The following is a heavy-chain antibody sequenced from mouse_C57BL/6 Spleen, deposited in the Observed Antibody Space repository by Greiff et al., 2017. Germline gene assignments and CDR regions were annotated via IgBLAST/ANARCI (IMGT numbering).Heavy chain of an antibody. Sequence: EVNVVESGGGLVKPGGSLKLSCAASGFTFSDYGMHWVRQAPEKGLEWVAYISSGSSTIDYAYTVKGRVTISRDNAKNTLVLQMTSLRSEDTAMYYCAGMHYDYDVRAMDYWGQGTSVTVAS. D-gene: IGHD2-4*01. J-gene: IGHJ4*01. CDR2: ISSGSSTI. CDR3: AGMHYDYDVRAMDY. CDR1: GFTFSDYG. V-gene: IGHV5-17*01.